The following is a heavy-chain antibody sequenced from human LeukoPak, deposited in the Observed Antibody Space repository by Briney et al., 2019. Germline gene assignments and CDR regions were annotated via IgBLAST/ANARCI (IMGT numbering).Heavy chain of an antibody. J-gene: IGHJ3*02. CDR2: IGTAGDT. V-gene: IGHV3-13*01. D-gene: IGHD2-2*01. CDR1: GFTFSSYD. Sequence: PGGSLRLSCAASGFTFSSYDMHWVRQATGKGLEWVSAIGTAGDTYYPGSVKGRFTISRDNAKNSLYLQMNSLRAEDTAVYFCARRRYCSSTSCELRHDAFDIWGQGTMVTVTS. CDR3: ARRRYCSSTSCELRHDAFDI.